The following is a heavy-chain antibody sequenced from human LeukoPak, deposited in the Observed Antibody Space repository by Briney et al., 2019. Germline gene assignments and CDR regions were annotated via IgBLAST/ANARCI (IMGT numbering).Heavy chain of an antibody. CDR3: AKDRYCSSTSCLLDFDY. D-gene: IGHD2-2*01. V-gene: IGHV3-23*01. Sequence: PGGSLRLSCAASGFTFSSYAMSWVCQAPGKGLEWVSAISGSGGSTYYADSVKGRFTISRDNSKNTLYLQMNSLRAEDTAVYYCAKDRYCSSTSCLLDFDYWGQGTLVTASS. CDR2: ISGSGGST. CDR1: GFTFSSYA. J-gene: IGHJ4*02.